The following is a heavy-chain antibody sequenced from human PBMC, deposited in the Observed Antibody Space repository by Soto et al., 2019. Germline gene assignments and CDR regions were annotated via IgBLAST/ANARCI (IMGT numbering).Heavy chain of an antibody. J-gene: IGHJ6*02. CDR3: AKDRVVVVPAAIQDYYGMDV. Sequence: PGGSLRLSCAASGFTVSSNYMSWVRQAPGKGLEWVSVIYSGGSTYYADSVKGRFTISRDNSKNTLYLQMNSLRAEDTAVYYCAKDRVVVVPAAIQDYYGMDVWGQGTTVTVSS. CDR1: GFTVSSNY. D-gene: IGHD2-2*02. V-gene: IGHV3-53*05. CDR2: IYSGGST.